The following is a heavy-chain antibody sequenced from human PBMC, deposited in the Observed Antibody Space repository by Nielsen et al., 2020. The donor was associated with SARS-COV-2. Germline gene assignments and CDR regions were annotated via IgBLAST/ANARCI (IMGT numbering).Heavy chain of an antibody. Sequence: SLKISCAASGFTFDDYAMHWVRQAPGKGLEWVSGISWNSGSTIYYADSVKGRFTISRDNAKNSLYLQMNSLRAEDTAVYYCARDIAADHYYYGMDVWGQGTTVTVSS. CDR1: GFTFDDYA. J-gene: IGHJ6*02. D-gene: IGHD6-13*01. CDR2: ISWNSGSTI. V-gene: IGHV3-9*01. CDR3: ARDIAADHYYYGMDV.